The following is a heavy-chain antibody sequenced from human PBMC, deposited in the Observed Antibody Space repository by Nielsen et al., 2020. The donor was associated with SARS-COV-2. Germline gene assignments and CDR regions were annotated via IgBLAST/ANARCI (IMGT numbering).Heavy chain of an antibody. CDR3: AKDRAIFMIYITRGGPDF. J-gene: IGHJ4*02. CDR2: ISYEGSKQ. D-gene: IGHD3/OR15-3a*01. Sequence: WIRPPPGTGLEWVAYISYEGSKQYYADSVQGRFTISRDFSKSTLYLQMNSLRAEDTAMYYCAKDRAIFMIYITRGGPDFWGQGTLVTVSS. V-gene: IGHV3-30*18.